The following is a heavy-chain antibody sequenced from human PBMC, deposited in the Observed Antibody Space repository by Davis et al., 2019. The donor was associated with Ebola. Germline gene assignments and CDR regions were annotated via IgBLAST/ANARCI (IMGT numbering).Heavy chain of an antibody. Sequence: GGSLRLSCAASGFTFSSYGMHWVRQAPGKGLEWVAVISYDGSNKYYADSVKGRFTISRDNAKNTLSLQMNSLRAEDTAVYYCTADVVPAATRGVYYYYYYMDVWGKGTTVTVSS. D-gene: IGHD2-2*01. CDR3: TADVVPAATRGVYYYYYYMDV. CDR1: GFTFSSYG. CDR2: ISYDGSNK. J-gene: IGHJ6*03. V-gene: IGHV3-30*03.